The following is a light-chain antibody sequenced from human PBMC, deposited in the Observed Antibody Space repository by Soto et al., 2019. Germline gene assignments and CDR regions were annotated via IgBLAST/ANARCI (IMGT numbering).Light chain of an antibody. CDR3: QQFNSLPRT. Sequence: IVMTQSPATVSWSPGERVTLSCRASQSVSGNVAWYHQKPGQPPRLLVYGASTTATDIPARFFGSGSETDFTLTITRLQSEDFGIYYCQQFNSLPRTFGQGTKVEIK. CDR1: QSVSGN. J-gene: IGKJ1*01. V-gene: IGKV3-15*01. CDR2: GAS.